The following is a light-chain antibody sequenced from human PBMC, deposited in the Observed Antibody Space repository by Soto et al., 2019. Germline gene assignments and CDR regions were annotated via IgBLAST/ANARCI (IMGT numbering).Light chain of an antibody. V-gene: IGKV3-20*01. Sequence: EIVLTQSPGTLSLSPGERATLSCRASQSVSSSYLVWYQQKPGQAPRLLIYDASNRATGIPARFSGSGSGTDFTLTISRLEPGDFAVYYCQRYGSAPNAFGQGTRLEIK. CDR1: QSVSSSY. CDR2: DAS. CDR3: QRYGSAPNA. J-gene: IGKJ5*01.